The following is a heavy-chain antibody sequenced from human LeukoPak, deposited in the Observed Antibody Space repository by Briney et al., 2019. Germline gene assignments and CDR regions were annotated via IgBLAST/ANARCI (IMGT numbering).Heavy chain of an antibody. CDR3: LHLDAKEQGY. J-gene: IGHJ4*02. V-gene: IGHV3-64D*09. CDR2: ITRQGDAT. D-gene: IGHD2-2*03. Sequence: PGGSLRLSCSASGFTLSDYAIHWVRQAPGKGLEFVSSITRQGDATYYADSGKGRFTVSRDNSKNTVYLQMSSLRNDDTALYYCLHLDAKEQGYWGQGTLVSVSS. CDR1: GFTLSDYA.